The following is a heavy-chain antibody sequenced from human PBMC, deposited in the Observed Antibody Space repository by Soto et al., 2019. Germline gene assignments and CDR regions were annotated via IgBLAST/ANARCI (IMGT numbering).Heavy chain of an antibody. D-gene: IGHD3-9*01. Sequence: GGSLRLSCAASGFTVSSNYMSWVRQAPGKGLEWVSVIYSGGSTYYADSVKGRFTISRDNSKNTLYLQMNSLRAEDTAVYYCARDRLYFDWLAHYGMDVWGQGTTVTVSS. CDR1: GFTVSSNY. CDR2: IYSGGST. CDR3: ARDRLYFDWLAHYGMDV. V-gene: IGHV3-66*01. J-gene: IGHJ6*02.